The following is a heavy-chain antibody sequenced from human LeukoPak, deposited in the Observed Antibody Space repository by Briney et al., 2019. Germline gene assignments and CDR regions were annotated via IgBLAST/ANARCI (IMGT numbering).Heavy chain of an antibody. Sequence: GGSLRLSCAASGFIVSSTYMSWVRQAPGKGLEWVSIIYSGDSTYYADSVKGRFTISRDNSRNTVYLQMNSLRAGDTAVYYCAKNRVGASGLAEYFEHWGQGTLVAVSS. J-gene: IGHJ1*01. CDR1: GFIVSSTY. CDR2: IYSGDST. CDR3: AKNRVGASGLAEYFEH. D-gene: IGHD1-26*01. V-gene: IGHV3-53*01.